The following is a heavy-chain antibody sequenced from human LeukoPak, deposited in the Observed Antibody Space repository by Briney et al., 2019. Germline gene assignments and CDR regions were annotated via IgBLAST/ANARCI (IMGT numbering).Heavy chain of an antibody. D-gene: IGHD3-10*01. J-gene: IGHJ4*02. V-gene: IGHV3-48*01. CDR1: GFSFSTYT. Sequence: PGGSLRLSCAASGFSFSTYTMTWVRQAPGKGLEWISSITSRTDTKYYAGSVKGRFTISRDDAKNSLYLQINSLRAEDTAAYYCARVTYGSGTYGAFDYWGQGTLVTVSS. CDR3: ARVTYGSGTYGAFDY. CDR2: ITSRTDTK.